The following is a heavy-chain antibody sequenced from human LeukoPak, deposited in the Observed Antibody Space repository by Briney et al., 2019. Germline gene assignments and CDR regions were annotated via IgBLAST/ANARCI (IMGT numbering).Heavy chain of an antibody. Sequence: SVKVSCKASGGTFSSYAISWVRQAPGQGLEWMGGIIPIFGTANYAQKFQGRVTITADASTSTAYMELRSLTSGDTAVYFCARWAGSCTANNCYMPLDYWGQGTLVTVSS. CDR1: GGTFSSYA. J-gene: IGHJ4*02. CDR2: IIPIFGTA. CDR3: ARWAGSCTANNCYMPLDY. V-gene: IGHV1-69*13. D-gene: IGHD1-1*01.